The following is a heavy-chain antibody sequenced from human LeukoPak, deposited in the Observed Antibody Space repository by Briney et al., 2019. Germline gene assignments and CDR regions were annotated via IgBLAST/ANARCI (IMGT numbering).Heavy chain of an antibody. CDR3: ARDSGYSYGYVNWFDP. V-gene: IGHV1-69*05. CDR2: IIPIFGTA. Sequence: ASVKVSCKASGGTFSSYAISWVRQAPGQGLEWIGGIIPIFGTANYAQKFQGRVTITTDESTSTAYMELSSLRSEDTAVYYCARDSGYSYGYVNWFDPWGQGTLVTVSS. J-gene: IGHJ5*02. D-gene: IGHD5-18*01. CDR1: GGTFSSYA.